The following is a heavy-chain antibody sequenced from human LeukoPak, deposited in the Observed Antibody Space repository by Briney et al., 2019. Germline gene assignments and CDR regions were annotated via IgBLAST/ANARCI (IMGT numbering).Heavy chain of an antibody. CDR3: AKGRITMVRGVITTTFDY. CDR2: INPSGGST. Sequence: ASVKASCKASGYTFINYYMHWVRQAPGQGLEWMGIINPSGGSTSCGQKFQGRVTMTRDMSTSTFYMELSSLRFEDTAVYYCAKGRITMVRGVITTTFDYWGQGTLVTVSS. J-gene: IGHJ4*02. D-gene: IGHD3-10*01. V-gene: IGHV1-46*01. CDR1: GYTFINYY.